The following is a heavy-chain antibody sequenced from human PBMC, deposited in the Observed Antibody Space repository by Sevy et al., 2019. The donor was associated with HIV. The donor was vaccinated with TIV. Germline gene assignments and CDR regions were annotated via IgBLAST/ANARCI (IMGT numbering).Heavy chain of an antibody. CDR2: ISSSGSTI. Sequence: GGFLRLSCAASGFTFSDYYMSWIRQAPGKGLEWVSYISSSGSTIYYADSVKGRFTISRDNAKNSLYLQMNSLRAEDTAVYYCASPPPNYRNAFDIWGQGTMVTVSS. D-gene: IGHD1-7*01. CDR1: GFTFSDYY. J-gene: IGHJ3*02. V-gene: IGHV3-11*01. CDR3: ASPPPNYRNAFDI.